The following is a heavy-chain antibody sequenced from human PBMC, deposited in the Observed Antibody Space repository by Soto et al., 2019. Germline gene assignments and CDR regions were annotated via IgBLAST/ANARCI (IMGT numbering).Heavy chain of an antibody. Sequence: ASVKVSCKASGYTFTSYGISWVRQAPGQGLEWMGWISAYNGNTNYAQKLQGRVTMTTDTSTSTAYMELRSLRSDDTAVYYCASVIAARTGDSYSDFYMVSRGKGITITVSS. CDR3: ASVIAARTGDSYSDFYMVS. D-gene: IGHD6-6*01. V-gene: IGHV1-18*01. CDR2: ISAYNGNT. J-gene: IGHJ6*03. CDR1: GYTFTSYG.